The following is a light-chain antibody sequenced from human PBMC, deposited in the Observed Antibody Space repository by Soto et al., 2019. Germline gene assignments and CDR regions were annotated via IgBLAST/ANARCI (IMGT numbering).Light chain of an antibody. CDR1: QTVSSY. V-gene: IGKV3-20*01. CDR3: QQYGTSPIT. CDR2: GAS. J-gene: IGKJ5*01. Sequence: ENVLTQSPGTLSLSPGERATLSCRASQTVSSYFNWYHQRPGQAPRLLIYGASKRATGIPDRFSGSGSGTDFTLTISRLEPEDFALYYCQQYGTSPITFGQGTRLEIK.